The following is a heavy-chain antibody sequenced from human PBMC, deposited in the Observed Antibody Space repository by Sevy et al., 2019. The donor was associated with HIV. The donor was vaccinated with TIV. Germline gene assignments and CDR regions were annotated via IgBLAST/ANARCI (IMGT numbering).Heavy chain of an antibody. J-gene: IGHJ5*02. Sequence: SETLSLTCTVSGGSVSSGSYYWSWIRQPPGKGLEWIGYIYYSGSTNYNPSLKSRVTISVDTSKNQFSLKLSSVTAADTAVYYCARGGGVWLHPSRNWFDPWGQGTLVTVSS. CDR3: ARGGGVWLHPSRNWFDP. D-gene: IGHD3-22*01. CDR2: IYYSGST. CDR1: GGSVSSGSYY. V-gene: IGHV4-61*01.